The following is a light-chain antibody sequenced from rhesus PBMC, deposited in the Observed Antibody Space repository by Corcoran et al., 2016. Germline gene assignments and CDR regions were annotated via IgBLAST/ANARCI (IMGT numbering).Light chain of an antibody. Sequence: DIQMTQSPSSLSASVGDRVTITFRASENVNNYLNWYQQKPGKTPKLLISKASTLQSGVPSRFLGSGAWTDYPFTISSLQPEDVATYYCQHGYGTPFTFGPGTKLDIK. V-gene: IGKV1-74*01. J-gene: IGKJ3*01. CDR3: QHGYGTPFT. CDR2: KAS. CDR1: ENVNNY.